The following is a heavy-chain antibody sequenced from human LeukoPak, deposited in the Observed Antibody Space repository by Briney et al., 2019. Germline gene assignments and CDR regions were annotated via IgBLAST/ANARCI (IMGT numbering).Heavy chain of an antibody. D-gene: IGHD3-10*01. J-gene: IGHJ4*02. Sequence: SGPTLVNPTQTLTLTCTFSGFSLSTSGVGVGWIRQPPGKALEWLALIYWDDDKRYSPSLKSRLTITKDTSKNQVVLTMTNMDPVDTATYYCAHDGGGSGSYYRTLYFDYWGQGTLVTVSS. V-gene: IGHV2-5*02. CDR1: GFSLSTSGVG. CDR2: IYWDDDK. CDR3: AHDGGGSGSYYRTLYFDY.